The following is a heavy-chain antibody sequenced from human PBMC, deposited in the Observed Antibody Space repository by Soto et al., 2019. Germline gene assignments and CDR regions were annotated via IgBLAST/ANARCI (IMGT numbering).Heavy chain of an antibody. Sequence: QVQLVQSGAEEKKPGASVKVSCKASGYTFTGYAMHWVRQAPGQRLEWMGWINAGNGNTKYSQKFQGRVTITRDTSASTAYMELSSLRSEDTAVYYCARAVAVPADCDYGGQGNLVTVSS. D-gene: IGHD6-19*01. CDR3: ARAVAVPADCDY. V-gene: IGHV1-3*05. CDR1: GYTFTGYA. CDR2: INAGNGNT. J-gene: IGHJ4*02.